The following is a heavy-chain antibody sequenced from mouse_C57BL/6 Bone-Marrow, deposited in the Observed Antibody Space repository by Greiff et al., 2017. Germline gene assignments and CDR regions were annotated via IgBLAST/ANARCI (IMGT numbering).Heavy chain of an antibody. CDR1: GYTFTDYE. CDR3: TRGDYYDYGAWFAY. V-gene: IGHV1-15*01. D-gene: IGHD2-4*01. J-gene: IGHJ3*01. Sequence: VQLQQSGAELVRPGASVTLSCKASGYTFTDYEMHWVKQTPVHGLEWIGAIDPETGGTAYNQKFKGKAILTADKSSSTAYMELRSLTSEDSAVYYCTRGDYYDYGAWFAYWGQGTLVTVSA. CDR2: IDPETGGT.